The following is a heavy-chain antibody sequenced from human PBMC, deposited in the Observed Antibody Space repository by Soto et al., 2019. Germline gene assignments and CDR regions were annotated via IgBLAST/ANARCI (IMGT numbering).Heavy chain of an antibody. Sequence: GESLKISGKGSGCSFTSYWIGWVRQMPGKGLEWMGIIYPGDSDTRYSPSFQGQVTISADKSISTAYLQWSSLKASDTAMYYCARLTPLEWLFGDYFDYWGQGTLVTVSS. CDR1: GCSFTSYW. CDR3: ARLTPLEWLFGDYFDY. D-gene: IGHD3-3*01. V-gene: IGHV5-51*01. J-gene: IGHJ4*02. CDR2: IYPGDSDT.